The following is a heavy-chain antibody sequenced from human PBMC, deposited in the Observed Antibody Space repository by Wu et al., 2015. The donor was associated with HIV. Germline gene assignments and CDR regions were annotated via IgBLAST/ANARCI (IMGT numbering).Heavy chain of an antibody. V-gene: IGHV1-2*02. Sequence: QVQLVQSGAEVKKPGASVKVSCKASGYTFGGHYMHWVRQAPGQGLEWMGWINPNNGGTNYVQKFQGRVTMTRDTSISTAYLELSRLRSDDTAVYYCASDPGWWGQGTLVTVSS. J-gene: IGHJ4*02. CDR3: ASDPGW. CDR1: GYTFGGHY. CDR2: INPNNGGT. D-gene: IGHD2-15*01.